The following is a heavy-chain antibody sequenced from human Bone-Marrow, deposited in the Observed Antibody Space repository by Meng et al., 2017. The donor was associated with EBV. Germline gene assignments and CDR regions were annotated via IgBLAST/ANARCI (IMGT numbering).Heavy chain of an antibody. CDR1: GGTFSSDA. J-gene: IGHJ4*02. D-gene: IGHD3-10*01. V-gene: IGHV1-69*06. Sequence: QVQLVQPGAGVKKPGSSVTVSCKTSGGTFSSDAISWVRQAPGQGLEWMGGLIPMLGAPNYAQKFQDRVTIIADKSTSIHYMELSSLRSDDTAVYYCASESGRGYTPDYWGRGALVTVSS. CDR2: LIPMLGAP. CDR3: ASESGRGYTPDY.